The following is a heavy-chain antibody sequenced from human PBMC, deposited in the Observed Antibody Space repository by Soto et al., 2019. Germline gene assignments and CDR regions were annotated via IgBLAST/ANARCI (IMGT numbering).Heavy chain of an antibody. V-gene: IGHV1-18*04. CDR1: GYTFASYG. CDR2: ISAYNGNT. J-gene: IGHJ4*02. Sequence: RASVKVSCKASGYTFASYGISWVRQAPGQGLEWMGWISAYNGNTNYAQKLQGRVTMTTDTSTSTAYMELRSLRSDDTAVYYCARDWADYYDSSGYSGLFDYWGQGTLVTVSS. CDR3: ARDWADYYDSSGYSGLFDY. D-gene: IGHD3-22*01.